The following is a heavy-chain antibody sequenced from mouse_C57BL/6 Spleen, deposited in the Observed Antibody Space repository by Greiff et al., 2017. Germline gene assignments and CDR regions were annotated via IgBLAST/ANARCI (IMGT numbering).Heavy chain of an antibody. D-gene: IGHD1-1*01. CDR2: INPGSGGS. J-gene: IGHJ2*01. CDR3: ARSGITTVVANDYFDY. Sequence: QVQLQQSGAELVRPGTSVKVSCKASGYAFTNYLIEWVKQRPGQGLEWIGVINPGSGGSTYNEKFKGKATLTADTSSSTAYMPLSSLTSEDSAVYFCARSGITTVVANDYFDYWGPGTTLPVSS. CDR1: GYAFTNYL. V-gene: IGHV1-54*01.